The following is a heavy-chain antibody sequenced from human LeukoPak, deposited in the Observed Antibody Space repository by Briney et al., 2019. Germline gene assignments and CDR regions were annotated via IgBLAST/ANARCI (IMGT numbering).Heavy chain of an antibody. CDR3: ARVGTMVRGAVDY. D-gene: IGHD3-10*01. CDR2: INGDGSST. V-gene: IGHV3-74*01. CDR1: GFTFSSYW. J-gene: IGHJ4*02. Sequence: GGSLRLSCTASGFTFSSYWMHWVRQVPGKGLVWVSRINGDGSSTSYADSVKGRFTISRDNAKNSLYLQMNSLRAEDTAVYYCARVGTMVRGAVDYWGQGTLVTVSS.